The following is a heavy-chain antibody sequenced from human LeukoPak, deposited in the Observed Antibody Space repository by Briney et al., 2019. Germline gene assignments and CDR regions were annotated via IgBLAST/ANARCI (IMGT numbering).Heavy chain of an antibody. J-gene: IGHJ3*02. Sequence: SETLSLTCTVSGGSISGYYWSWIRQPPGKGLEWIGYIYYSGSTNYNPSLKSRVTISVDTSKNQFSLKLSSVTAADTAVYYCALGVGATNDAFDIWGQGTMVTVSS. CDR2: IYYSGST. D-gene: IGHD1-26*01. V-gene: IGHV4-59*01. CDR1: GGSISGYY. CDR3: ALGVGATNDAFDI.